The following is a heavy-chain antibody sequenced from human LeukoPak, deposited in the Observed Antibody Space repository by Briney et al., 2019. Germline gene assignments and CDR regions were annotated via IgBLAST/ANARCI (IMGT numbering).Heavy chain of an antibody. V-gene: IGHV3-23*01. CDR2: ISGSGGST. Sequence: PGGSLRLSCAASGFTFSSYAMSWVRQAPGKGLEWVSAISGSGGSTYYADSVKGRFTISRDNSKNTLYLQMNSLRAEDTAVYYCAKCGERELRFLESQGYFDYWGQGTLVTVSS. J-gene: IGHJ4*02. CDR3: AKCGERELRFLESQGYFDY. D-gene: IGHD3-3*01. CDR1: GFTFSSYA.